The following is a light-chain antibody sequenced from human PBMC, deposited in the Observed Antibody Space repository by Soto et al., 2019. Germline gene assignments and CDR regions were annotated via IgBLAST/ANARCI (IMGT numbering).Light chain of an antibody. CDR2: DAS. J-gene: IGKJ4*01. CDR3: QHYNNWLGT. Sequence: DIAMTQSPATLSLSPGERATPSCRTSQSVSAYLGWYQQKPGQAARLLIYDASTRATGVPARISGSGSGTEFFLNISSLQSEDSAIYYCQHYNNWLGTFGGGTKVDI. V-gene: IGKV3D-15*01. CDR1: QSVSAY.